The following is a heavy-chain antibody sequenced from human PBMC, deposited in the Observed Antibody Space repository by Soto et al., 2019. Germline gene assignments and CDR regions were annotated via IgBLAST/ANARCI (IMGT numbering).Heavy chain of an antibody. CDR1: GFTFSSYS. Sequence: GGSLRLSCAASGFTFSSYSMNWVRQAPGKGLEWVAYIRYNGSNSYYADSVKGRFTISRDNSKNTLYLQMNSLRAEDTAVYYCAREWHDAFDIWGQGTMVTVSS. V-gene: IGHV3-33*08. CDR3: AREWHDAFDI. CDR2: IRYNGSNS. D-gene: IGHD5-12*01. J-gene: IGHJ3*02.